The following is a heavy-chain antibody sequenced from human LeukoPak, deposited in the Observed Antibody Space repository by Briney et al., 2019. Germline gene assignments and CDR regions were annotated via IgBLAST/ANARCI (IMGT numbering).Heavy chain of an antibody. CDR1: GFTFSSYA. V-gene: IGHV3-30*04. CDR3: ARTTDY. Sequence: GGSLRLSCAASGFTFSSYAMHWVRQAPGKGLEWVAVISYDGSNKYYADSVKGRFTISRDDSKNTLYLQMNSLRAEDTAVYYCARTTDYWGQGTLVTVSS. CDR2: ISYDGSNK. J-gene: IGHJ4*02. D-gene: IGHD1-1*01.